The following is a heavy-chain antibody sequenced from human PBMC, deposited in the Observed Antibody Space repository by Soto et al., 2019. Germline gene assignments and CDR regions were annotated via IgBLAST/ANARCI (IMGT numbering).Heavy chain of an antibody. Sequence: GGSLRLSCAASGFTFSSYSMNWVRQAPGKGLEWVSYISSSSSTIYYADSVKGRFTISRDNAKNSLYLQMNSLRAEDTAVYYCAREEGIAVAGWFDPWGQGTLVTV. CDR3: AREEGIAVAGWFDP. D-gene: IGHD6-19*01. V-gene: IGHV3-48*01. J-gene: IGHJ5*02. CDR2: ISSSSSTI. CDR1: GFTFSSYS.